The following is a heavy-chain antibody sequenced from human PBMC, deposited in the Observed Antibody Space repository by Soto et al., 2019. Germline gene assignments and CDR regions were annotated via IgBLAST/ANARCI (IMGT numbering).Heavy chain of an antibody. CDR3: AHGRGPLDY. CDR1: GMSLISSGVG. V-gene: IGHV2-5*02. CDR2: IYWDDDK. Sequence: QITLKESGPTLVKPTQTLTLTCTFSGMSLISSGVGVAWIRQSPGNVLEWLALIYWDDDKRYNPSLKSRLKITKDISGNQVILTLTNMDPVDTATYYCAHGRGPLDYWGQGILVTVSS. J-gene: IGHJ4*02.